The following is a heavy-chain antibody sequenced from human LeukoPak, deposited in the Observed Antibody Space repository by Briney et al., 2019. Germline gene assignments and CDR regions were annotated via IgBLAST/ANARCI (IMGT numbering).Heavy chain of an antibody. Sequence: QPGGSLRLSCAASGFTFSYYWIHWVRHAPGKGLVWVAHISRDGSDTTYADSVKGRFTISRDNAKNTVYLQMNSLRAEDTAVYYCLRDIHTGTNWYMGQGWFDPWGQGTLVTVSS. CDR2: ISRDGSDT. J-gene: IGHJ5*02. V-gene: IGHV3-74*01. CDR3: LRDIHTGTNWYMGQGWFDP. CDR1: GFTFSYYW. D-gene: IGHD6-13*01.